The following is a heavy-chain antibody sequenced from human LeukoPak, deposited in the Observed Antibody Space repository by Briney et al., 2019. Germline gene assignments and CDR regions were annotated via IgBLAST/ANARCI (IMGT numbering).Heavy chain of an antibody. Sequence: PGGSLRLSFAASGFTFISYAMSWVRQAPGKGLEWLSSISSSSSYIYFANSVRGRFTISRDNAKNSLYLQMNSLRAEDTAVYYCAKDSPSRTATTEVPVDYWGQGTLVTVSS. D-gene: IGHD1/OR15-1a*01. CDR3: AKDSPSRTATTEVPVDY. V-gene: IGHV3-21*01. J-gene: IGHJ4*02. CDR2: ISSSSSYI. CDR1: GFTFISYA.